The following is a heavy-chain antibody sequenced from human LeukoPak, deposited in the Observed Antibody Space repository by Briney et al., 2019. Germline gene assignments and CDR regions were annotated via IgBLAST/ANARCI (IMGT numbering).Heavy chain of an antibody. CDR2: ISTYNANT. CDR1: GYTFTSYA. J-gene: IGHJ4*02. V-gene: IGHV1-18*01. CDR3: ARDKAAAGSYDY. Sequence: ASVKVSCKASGYTFTSYAISWVRQAXGQGLEWMGRISTYNANTNYAQNLQGRVTMTTDTSTSTAYMELRSLRSDDTAVYYCARDKAAAGSYDYWGQGTLVTVSS. D-gene: IGHD6-13*01.